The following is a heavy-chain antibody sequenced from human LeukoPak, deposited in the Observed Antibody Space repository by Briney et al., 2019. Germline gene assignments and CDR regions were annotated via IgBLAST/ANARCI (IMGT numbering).Heavy chain of an antibody. V-gene: IGHV3-7*01. CDR2: IKQDGSEK. CDR3: ARGRDGYNYYFEY. CDR1: GFTFSSYW. J-gene: IGHJ4*02. Sequence: PGGSLRLSCAASGFTFSSYWMSWVRQAPGKGLEWVANIKQDGSEKYYVDSVKGRFTISRDNAKNSLYLQMNSLRAEDTAVYYCARGRDGYNYYFEYWGQGTLVTVSS. D-gene: IGHD5-24*01.